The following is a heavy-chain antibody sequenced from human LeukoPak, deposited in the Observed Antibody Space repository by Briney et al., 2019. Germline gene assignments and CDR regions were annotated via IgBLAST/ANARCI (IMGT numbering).Heavy chain of an antibody. CDR3: AKALVINAYYFDY. Sequence: GGSLRLSCAASGFTFSSYCMNWVRQAPGKGLEWVAFIRYYGSNKYYADSVKGRFTISRDNSKNTLYLQMNSLRAEDTAVYYCAKALVINAYYFDYGGQGTLVSVSS. CDR1: GFTFSSYC. V-gene: IGHV3-30*02. CDR2: IRYYGSNK. D-gene: IGHD3-22*01. J-gene: IGHJ4*02.